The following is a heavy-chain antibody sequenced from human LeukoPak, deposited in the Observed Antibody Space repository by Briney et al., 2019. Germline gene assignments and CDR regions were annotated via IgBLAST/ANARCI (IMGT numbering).Heavy chain of an antibody. Sequence: SDSLSPTCTVSGDSVSSASHYWSWLRQPPGKGLEWIGYIYYSGSTNYNPSLKSRVTISVDTSKNQFSLKLSSVTAADTAVYYCAIPMVAGNRRFDYWGQGTLVTVSS. J-gene: IGHJ4*02. V-gene: IGHV4-61*01. CDR3: AIPMVAGNRRFDY. CDR1: GDSVSSASHY. CDR2: IYYSGST. D-gene: IGHD6-19*01.